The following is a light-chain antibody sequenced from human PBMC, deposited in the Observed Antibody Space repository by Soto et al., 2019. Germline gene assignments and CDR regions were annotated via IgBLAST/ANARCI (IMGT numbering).Light chain of an antibody. V-gene: IGKV3-20*01. CDR3: QQYGSSWT. CDR1: QSVSSSY. J-gene: IGKJ1*01. Sequence: EIVLTQSPGTLCLSPGERATLSCRASQSVSSSYLAWYQQKPGQAPRRLIYGASSRATGIPDRFSGSGSGTDFTLTISRLEPEDFAVYYCQQYGSSWTFGQGTKVDIK. CDR2: GAS.